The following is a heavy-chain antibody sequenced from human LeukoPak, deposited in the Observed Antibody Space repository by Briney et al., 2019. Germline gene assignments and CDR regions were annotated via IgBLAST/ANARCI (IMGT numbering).Heavy chain of an antibody. CDR2: INHSGST. CDR3: ARWARYCSGGSCYSGIDY. J-gene: IGHJ4*02. CDR1: GGSFSGYY. Sequence: SETLSLTCAVYGGSFSGYYWSWIRRPPGKGLEWIGEINHSGSTNYNPSLKSRVTISVDTSKNQFSLKLSSVTAADTAVYYCARWARYCSGGSCYSGIDYWGQGILVTVSS. V-gene: IGHV4-34*01. D-gene: IGHD2-15*01.